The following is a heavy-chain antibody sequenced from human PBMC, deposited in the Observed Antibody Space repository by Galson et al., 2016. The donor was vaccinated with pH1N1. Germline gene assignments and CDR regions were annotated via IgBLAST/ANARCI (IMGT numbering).Heavy chain of an antibody. CDR2: ISVYDGKT. D-gene: IGHD5-12*01. CDR3: ARGGSGHRYSGSRYADFEI. J-gene: IGHJ3*02. Sequence: SVKVSCKASGYDFINSGVNWVRQAPGQGLEWMGWISVYDGKTVYAEKVQGRVTMTTDTSTNTAYMEVRSLKSDDTAVYYCARGGSGHRYSGSRYADFEIWGQGTMVTVSS. V-gene: IGHV1-18*04. CDR1: GYDFINSG.